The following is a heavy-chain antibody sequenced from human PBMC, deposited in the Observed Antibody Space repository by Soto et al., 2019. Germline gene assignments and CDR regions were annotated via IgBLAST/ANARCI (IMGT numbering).Heavy chain of an antibody. Sequence: PSETLSLTCTVSGVSIISYYWIWIRQPPGKGLEWIGYIYYSGSTNYNPSLQSRVTISVDTSKNQFSLKLSSVTAADTAVYYCARTYYYGSGTDLYYFDFWGQGTLVTVSS. CDR3: ARTYYYGSGTDLYYFDF. J-gene: IGHJ4*02. CDR2: IYYSGST. D-gene: IGHD3-10*01. CDR1: GVSIISYY. V-gene: IGHV4-59*08.